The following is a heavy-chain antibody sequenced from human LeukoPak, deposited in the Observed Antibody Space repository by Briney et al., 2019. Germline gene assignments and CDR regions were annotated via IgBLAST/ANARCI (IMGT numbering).Heavy chain of an antibody. Sequence: GRSLRLSCAASGFTFSSYGMHWVRQAPGKGLEWVAVIWYDGSNKYYADSVKGRFTISRDNSKNTLYLQMNSLRAEDTAVYYCAREGHCGGDCYLAEYFQHWGQGTLVTVSS. CDR1: GFTFSSYG. CDR3: AREGHCGGDCYLAEYFQH. CDR2: IWYDGSNK. D-gene: IGHD2-21*02. J-gene: IGHJ1*01. V-gene: IGHV3-33*01.